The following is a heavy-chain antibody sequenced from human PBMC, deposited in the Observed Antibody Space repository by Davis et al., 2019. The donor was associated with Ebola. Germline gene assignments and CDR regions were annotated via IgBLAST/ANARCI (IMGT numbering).Heavy chain of an antibody. CDR2: INAGNGNT. D-gene: IGHD2/OR15-2a*01. CDR3: ARDGVTTHY. CDR1: GYTFTSYA. J-gene: IGHJ4*02. Sequence: AASVKVSCKASGYTFTSYAMHWVRQAPGQRLEWMGWINAGNGNTKYSQKFQGRVTMTRDTSISTAYMELSRLRSEDTAVYYCARDGVTTHYWGQGTLVTVSS. V-gene: IGHV1-3*01.